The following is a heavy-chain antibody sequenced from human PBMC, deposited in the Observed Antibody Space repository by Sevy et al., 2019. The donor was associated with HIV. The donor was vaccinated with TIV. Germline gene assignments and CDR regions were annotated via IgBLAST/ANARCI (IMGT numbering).Heavy chain of an antibody. Sequence: GGSLRLSCAASGFTFSKYWMGWVRQAPGKGLEWVANIKQDAGQKYYVDSVKGRFTISRDNAKNSLSLQMNSLRAEDTAVYFCASDDGNYYFHYWGQGTLVTVSS. D-gene: IGHD1-7*01. CDR1: GFTFSKYW. CDR2: IKQDAGQK. CDR3: ASDDGNYYFHY. J-gene: IGHJ4*02. V-gene: IGHV3-7*01.